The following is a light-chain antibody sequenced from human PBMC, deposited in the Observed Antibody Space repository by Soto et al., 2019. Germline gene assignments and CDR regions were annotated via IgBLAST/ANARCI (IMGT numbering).Light chain of an antibody. J-gene: IGLJ2*01. CDR3: QGWHSSPRVV. Sequence: SYELTQPPSVSVSPGQTASITCSGDNLGDKYVCWYQQKPGQSPVMVIYQDSERPSGIPERFSGSNSGDAATLTLSGTQAVDEADYYCQGWHSSPRVVFGGGTKLTVL. CDR1: NLGDKY. CDR2: QDS. V-gene: IGLV3-1*01.